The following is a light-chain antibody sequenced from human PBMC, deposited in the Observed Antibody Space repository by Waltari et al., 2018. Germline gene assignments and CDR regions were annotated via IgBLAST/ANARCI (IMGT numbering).Light chain of an antibody. J-gene: IGLJ1*01. Sequence: SYELTQPPSVSVSPGQTASITCSGDKLGEKYACWYQQTPGQSPVLVIYQDDKRPSGIPERFSGSNSGNTATLTISGTQAMDEADYYCQAWDSSTGVFGTGTKVTVL. V-gene: IGLV3-1*01. CDR2: QDD. CDR3: QAWDSSTGV. CDR1: KLGEKY.